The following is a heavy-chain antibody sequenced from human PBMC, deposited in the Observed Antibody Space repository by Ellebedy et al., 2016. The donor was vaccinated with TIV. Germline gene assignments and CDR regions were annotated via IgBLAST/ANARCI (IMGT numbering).Heavy chain of an antibody. CDR2: INPRGGGT. CDR3: ARLGSGSYQGSFDY. Sequence: ASVKVSCKASGYTFTSYDINWVRQATGQGLEWMGVINPRGGGTTYAQQLQGRVTMTTDTSTSTAYMELRSLRSDDTAVYYCARLGSGSYQGSFDYWGQGTLVTVSS. V-gene: IGHV1-46*04. J-gene: IGHJ4*02. CDR1: GYTFTSYD. D-gene: IGHD1-26*01.